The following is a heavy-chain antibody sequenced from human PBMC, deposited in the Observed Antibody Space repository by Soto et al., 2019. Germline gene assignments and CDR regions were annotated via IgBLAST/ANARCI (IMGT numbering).Heavy chain of an antibody. D-gene: IGHD3-10*01. Sequence: EAPLVESGGGLVQRGGSVRLSCAASGFTLSPYSMNWVRQAPGKGLEWISYISGSSNIINYADSVKGRFTISRDNTNNSLYLQMNSLRDEDTAVYYCARGFDLQYGMDVWGQGTTVTVSS. CDR1: GFTLSPYS. CDR2: ISGSSNII. V-gene: IGHV3-48*02. J-gene: IGHJ6*02. CDR3: ARGFDLQYGMDV.